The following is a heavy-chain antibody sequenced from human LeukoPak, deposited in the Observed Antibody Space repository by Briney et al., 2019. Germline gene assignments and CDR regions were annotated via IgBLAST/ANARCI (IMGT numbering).Heavy chain of an antibody. CDR3: ARGVVYGNYGDYYYYMDV. CDR1: GGTFSSYA. J-gene: IGHJ6*03. Sequence: ASVKVSCKASGGTFSSYAISWVRQAPGQGLEWMGRIIPILGIANYAQKFQGRVTITADKSTSTAYMELSSLRSEDTAVYYCARGVVYGNYGDYYYYMDVWGKGTTVTVSS. V-gene: IGHV1-69*04. CDR2: IIPILGIA. D-gene: IGHD2-8*02.